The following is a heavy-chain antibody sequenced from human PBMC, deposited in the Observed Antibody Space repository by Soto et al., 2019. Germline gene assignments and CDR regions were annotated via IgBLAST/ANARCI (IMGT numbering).Heavy chain of an antibody. CDR3: ARQESLYYYDSSGYGAFRGYYYGMDV. CDR1: GDSVSSNSAA. CDR2: TYYRSKWYN. V-gene: IGHV6-1*01. J-gene: IGHJ6*02. Sequence: SQTLSLTCAISGDSVSSNSAAWNWIRQSPSRGLEWLGGTYYRSKWYNDYAVSVKSRITISPDTSKNQFSLQLNSVTPEDTAVYYCARQESLYYYDSSGYGAFRGYYYGMDVWGQGTTVTVSS. D-gene: IGHD3-22*01.